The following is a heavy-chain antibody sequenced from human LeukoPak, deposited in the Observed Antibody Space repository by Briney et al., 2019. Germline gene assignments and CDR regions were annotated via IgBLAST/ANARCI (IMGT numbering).Heavy chain of an antibody. Sequence: GGSLRLSCAASGFAFSTYGMSWVRQAPGKGLEWVSAIAGSGGNTNYADSVKGRFTISRDNSKNTLYPQMNSLRAEDTAVYYCAKGHYDGGFYYYFDYWGQGTLVTVSS. CDR1: GFAFSTYG. CDR3: AKGHYDGGFYYYFDY. CDR2: IAGSGGNT. D-gene: IGHD3-22*01. V-gene: IGHV3-23*01. J-gene: IGHJ4*02.